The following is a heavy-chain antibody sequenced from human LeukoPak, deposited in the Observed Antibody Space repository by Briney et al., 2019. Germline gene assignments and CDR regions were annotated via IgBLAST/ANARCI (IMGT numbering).Heavy chain of an antibody. CDR1: GFTFSSYG. Sequence: PGGSLRLSCAASGFTFSSYGMHWVRQAPGKGLEWVAFIRYDGSNKYYADSVKGRFTISRDNSKNTLYLQMNSLRAEDTAVYYCANAVLGTDAFDIWGQGTMVTVSS. J-gene: IGHJ3*02. CDR2: IRYDGSNK. D-gene: IGHD1-1*01. V-gene: IGHV3-30*02. CDR3: ANAVLGTDAFDI.